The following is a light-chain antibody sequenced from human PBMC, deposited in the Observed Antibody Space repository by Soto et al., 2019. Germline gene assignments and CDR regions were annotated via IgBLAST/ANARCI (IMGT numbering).Light chain of an antibody. Sequence: EIVLTQSPGTLSLSPGERATLSCRASRSLSSSYVVWYQQKPGQAPRLLIYAASRRATGIPDRFSGSGSETEYTLTIGRLEAEDFVVYYCQQQGTFGQGTRLEIK. CDR3: QQQGT. V-gene: IGKV3-20*01. J-gene: IGKJ2*01. CDR2: AAS. CDR1: RSLSSSY.